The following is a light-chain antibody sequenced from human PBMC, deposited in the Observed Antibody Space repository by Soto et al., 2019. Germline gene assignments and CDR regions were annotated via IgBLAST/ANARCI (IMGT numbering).Light chain of an antibody. CDR2: ATS. Sequence: IVLTQSPATLSLSPGERATLSCRASQSVGSYLAWYQQKPGQALRLLIYATSNRATGIPGRFSGSGYGTDFTLTTSSMEPKDFAVYYWQQRTNLLVTFGPWTKLDI. CDR3: QQRTNLLVT. J-gene: IGKJ3*01. CDR1: QSVGSY. V-gene: IGKV3-11*01.